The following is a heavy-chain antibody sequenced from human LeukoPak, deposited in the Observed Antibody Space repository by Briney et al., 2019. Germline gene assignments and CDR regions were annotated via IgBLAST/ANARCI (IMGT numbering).Heavy chain of an antibody. J-gene: IGHJ6*03. V-gene: IGHV4-34*01. D-gene: IGHD3-9*01. CDR1: GGSFSGYY. CDR3: ARGRGYYNRRLAYYYMDV. CDR2: INHSGST. Sequence: SGTLSLTCAVYGGSFSGYYWSWIRQPPGKGLEWIGEINHSGSTNYNPSLKSRVTISVDTSKNQFSLKLSSVTAADTAVYYCARGRGYYNRRLAYYYMDVWGKGTTVTVSS.